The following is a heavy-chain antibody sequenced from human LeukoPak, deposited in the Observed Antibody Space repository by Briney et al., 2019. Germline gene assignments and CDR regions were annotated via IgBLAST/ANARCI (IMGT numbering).Heavy chain of an antibody. CDR2: IYYSGST. V-gene: IGHV4-59*01. CDR3: ARGRMAGNFDY. Sequence: SGTLSLTCTVSGGSISSYYWSWIRQPPGKGLEWIGYIYYSGSTNYNPSLKSRVTISVDTSKNQFSLKLSSVTAADTAVYYCARGRMAGNFDYWGQGTLVTVSS. D-gene: IGHD6-19*01. J-gene: IGHJ4*02. CDR1: GGSISSYY.